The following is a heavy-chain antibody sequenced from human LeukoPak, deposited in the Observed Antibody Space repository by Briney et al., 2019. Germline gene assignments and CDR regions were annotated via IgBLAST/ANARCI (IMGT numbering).Heavy chain of an antibody. D-gene: IGHD1-26*01. J-gene: IGHJ3*02. V-gene: IGHV4-4*07. CDR2: IYSSGSN. CDR1: GGSISGYF. Sequence: SETLSLTCTVSGGSISGYFWTWIRQPAGKGLEWIGRIYSSGSNNYNPSLKSRVTMSVDTSKNQFSLKLSSVTAADTAVYYCARDVVWAQGAFDIWGQGTMVTVSS. CDR3: ARDVVWAQGAFDI.